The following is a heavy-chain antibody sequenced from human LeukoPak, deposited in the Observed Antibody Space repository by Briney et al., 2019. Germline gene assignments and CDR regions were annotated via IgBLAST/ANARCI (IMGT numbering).Heavy chain of an antibody. CDR2: IIPILDIA. CDR1: GGTFSNYA. V-gene: IGHV1-69*04. Sequence: GALVKVSCKASGGTFSNYAINWVRQAPGQGLEWMGRIIPILDIANYAQKFQGRVTITADKSTTTAYMELSSLRSEDTAEYYCAREPMVTTYGLDVWGQGTTVTVSS. J-gene: IGHJ6*01. D-gene: IGHD4-17*01. CDR3: AREPMVTTYGLDV.